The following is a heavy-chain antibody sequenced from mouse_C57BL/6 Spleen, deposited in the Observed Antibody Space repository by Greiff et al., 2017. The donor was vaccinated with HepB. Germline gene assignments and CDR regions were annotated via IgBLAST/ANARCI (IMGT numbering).Heavy chain of an antibody. V-gene: IGHV1-64*01. CDR1: GYTFTSYW. Sequence: QVQLQQPGAELVKPGASVKLSCKASGYTFTSYWMHWVKQRPGQGLEWIGMIHPNSGSTNYNEKFKSKATLTVDKSSSTAYMQLRSLTSEDSAVYYCAREEGSYAMDYWGQGTSVTVSS. CDR3: AREEGSYAMDY. J-gene: IGHJ4*01. CDR2: IHPNSGST.